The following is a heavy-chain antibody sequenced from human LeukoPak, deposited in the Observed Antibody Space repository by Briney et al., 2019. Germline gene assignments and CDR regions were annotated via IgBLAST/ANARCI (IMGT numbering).Heavy chain of an antibody. CDR2: IRSKAYGGRP. J-gene: IGHJ4*02. CDR3: TRDQTPYY. V-gene: IGHV3-49*03. CDR1: GFTFGDYA. Sequence: GGSLRLSCTASGFTFGDYAMSWFRQAPGKGLEWVGFIRSKAYGGRPEYAASVKGRFTILRDDSEGVAYLEMNSLKTEDTAVYYCTRDQTPYYWGQGILVTVSS.